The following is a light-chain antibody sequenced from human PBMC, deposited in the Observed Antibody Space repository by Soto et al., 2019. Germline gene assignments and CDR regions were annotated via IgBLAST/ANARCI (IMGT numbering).Light chain of an antibody. Sequence: DIQVTQSPSSLSASVGDRVTITCRASQSIGTYLNWYHRKPGKAPQLLIYGASTLQSGVPSRFSASGSGTHFTLTINSLQPEDFGTYSCQQSYSTPTFGQGTKVDIK. CDR1: QSIGTY. CDR2: GAS. V-gene: IGKV1-39*01. J-gene: IGKJ1*01. CDR3: QQSYSTPT.